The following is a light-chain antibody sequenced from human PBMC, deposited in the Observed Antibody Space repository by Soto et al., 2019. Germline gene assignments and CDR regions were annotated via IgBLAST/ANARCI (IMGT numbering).Light chain of an antibody. Sequence: DIQMTQSPATLSASVGDRVSISCRASQSIGVSLAWYQQKPGTAPKLLIYDGFTVDFGVPSRFSGTGSGTEFTLTIISLQPEDFATYYCQHYDGFSRSFGQGTKVEVK. CDR2: DGF. J-gene: IGKJ1*01. CDR1: QSIGVS. V-gene: IGKV1-5*01. CDR3: QHYDGFSRS.